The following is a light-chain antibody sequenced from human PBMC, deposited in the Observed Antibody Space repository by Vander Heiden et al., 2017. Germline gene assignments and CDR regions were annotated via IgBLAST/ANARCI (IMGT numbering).Light chain of an antibody. CDR2: CAS. CDR3: LQYYSTPQT. V-gene: IGKV4-1*01. Sequence: DIVVTQSPDSLAVSLGERANHNCRSSQSLLDTYNIRNYLAWFQQKPGQPPKVLIYCASTLDSGVPYRFSGSGSGTDFTLTISTLQAEDVAVYYCLQYYSTPQTFGQGTKVEIK. J-gene: IGKJ1*01. CDR1: QSLLDTYNIRNY.